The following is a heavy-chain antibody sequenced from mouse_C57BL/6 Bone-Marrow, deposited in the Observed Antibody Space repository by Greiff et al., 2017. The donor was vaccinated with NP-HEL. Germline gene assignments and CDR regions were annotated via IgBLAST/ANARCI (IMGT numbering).Heavy chain of an antibody. D-gene: IGHD3-2*02. V-gene: IGHV1-50*01. CDR2: IDPSDSYT. CDR3: ARGNSSGYGAMDY. Sequence: VQLQQPGAELVKPGASVKLSCKASGYTFTSYWMQWVKQRPGQGLEWIGEIDPSDSYTNYNQKFKGKATLTVDTSSSTAYMQLSSLTSEDSAVYYCARGNSSGYGAMDYWGQGTSVTVSS. J-gene: IGHJ4*01. CDR1: GYTFTSYW.